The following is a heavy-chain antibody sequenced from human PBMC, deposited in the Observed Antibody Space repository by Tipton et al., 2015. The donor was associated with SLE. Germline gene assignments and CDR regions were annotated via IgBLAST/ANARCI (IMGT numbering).Heavy chain of an antibody. CDR1: GGSFSGYY. CDR2: INHSGST. Sequence: TLSLTCAVYGGSFSGYYWSWIRQPPGKGLEWIGEINHSGSTNYNPSLKSRVTISVDTSKNQFSLKLSSVTAADTAVYYCARGRTRGGGWYYWGQGTLVTVSS. D-gene: IGHD6-19*01. V-gene: IGHV4-34*01. CDR3: ARGRTRGGGWYY. J-gene: IGHJ4*02.